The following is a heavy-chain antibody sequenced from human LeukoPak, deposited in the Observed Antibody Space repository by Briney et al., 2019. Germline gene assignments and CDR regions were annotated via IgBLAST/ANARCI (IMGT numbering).Heavy chain of an antibody. CDR3: ASLGGSGSYGYYYYYMDV. CDR1: GFTFSSYS. V-gene: IGHV3-21*01. Sequence: GGSLRLSCAASGFTFSSYSMNWVRQAPGKGLEWVSSISSSSSYIYYADSVKGRFTISRDNAKNSLYLQMNSLRAEDTAVYYCASLGGSGSYGYYYYYMDVWGKGTTVTVSS. CDR2: ISSSSSYI. J-gene: IGHJ6*03. D-gene: IGHD3-10*01.